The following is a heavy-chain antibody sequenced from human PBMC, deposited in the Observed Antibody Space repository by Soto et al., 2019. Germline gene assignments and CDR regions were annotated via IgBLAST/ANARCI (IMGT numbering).Heavy chain of an antibody. Sequence: EVQLVESGGGLVQPGRSLRLSCAASGFTFDDYAMHWVRQAPGKGLEWGSGISWNSGSIGYADSVKGRFTISRDNAKNSLYLQMNSLRAEDTALYYCAKASAAPYYYYGMDVWGQGTTVNVSS. CDR1: GFTFDDYA. CDR2: ISWNSGSI. V-gene: IGHV3-9*01. J-gene: IGHJ6*02. CDR3: AKASAAPYYYYGMDV. D-gene: IGHD6-13*01.